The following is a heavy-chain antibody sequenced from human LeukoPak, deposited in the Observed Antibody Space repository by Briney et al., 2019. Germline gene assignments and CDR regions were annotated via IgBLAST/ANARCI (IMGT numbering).Heavy chain of an antibody. Sequence: SETLSLTCTVSGGSISSGDYYWSWIRQPPGKGLEWIGCIYYSGSTYYNPSLKSRVTISVDTSKNQFSLKLSSVTAADTAVYYCARGLLRGIYPEYYYYGIDVWGQGTTVTVSS. CDR2: IYYSGST. V-gene: IGHV4-30-4*01. CDR1: GGSISSGDYY. J-gene: IGHJ6*02. D-gene: IGHD2-15*01. CDR3: ARGLLRGIYPEYYYYGIDV.